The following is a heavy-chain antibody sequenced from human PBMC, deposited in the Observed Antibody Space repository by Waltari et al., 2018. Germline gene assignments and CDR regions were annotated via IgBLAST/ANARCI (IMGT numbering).Heavy chain of an antibody. D-gene: IGHD6-6*01. CDR2: INRNGGST. V-gene: IGHV3-64D*06. CDR3: VKDASGSSSANWVDP. Sequence: EVHLVESGGGLVQPGGSLRLSCSASGFTFGNYVLSWVRQAPGKGLEYVSAINRNGGSTYYADSVKGRFTVSRDNSKNTLFLQMSNLRAEDTAVYYCVKDASGSSSANWVDPWGRGTLVTVSS. CDR1: GFTFGNYV. J-gene: IGHJ5*02.